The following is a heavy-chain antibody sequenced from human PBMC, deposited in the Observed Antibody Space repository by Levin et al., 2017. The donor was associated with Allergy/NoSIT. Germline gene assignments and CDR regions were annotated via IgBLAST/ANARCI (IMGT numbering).Heavy chain of an antibody. Sequence: PGGSLRLSCTVSGGSVSSGSYYWSWIRQPPGKGLEWIGYIYYSGSTNYNPSLKSRVTISVDTSKNQFSLKLSSVTAADTAVYYCARGREVVVPAAPSYHWFDPWGQGTLVTVSS. CDR2: IYYSGST. CDR1: GGSVSSGSYY. CDR3: ARGREVVVPAAPSYHWFDP. D-gene: IGHD2-2*01. V-gene: IGHV4-61*01. J-gene: IGHJ5*02.